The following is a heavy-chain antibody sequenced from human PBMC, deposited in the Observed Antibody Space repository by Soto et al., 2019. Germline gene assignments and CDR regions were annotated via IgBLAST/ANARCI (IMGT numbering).Heavy chain of an antibody. CDR1: GGTFSSYA. J-gene: IGHJ6*02. CDR2: IIPIFGTA. V-gene: IGHV1-69*13. D-gene: IGHD5-12*01. Sequence: GASVKVSCKASGGTFSSYAISWVRHAPGQGLEWMGGIIPIFGTANYAQKFQGRVTITADESTSTAYMELSSLRSEDTAVYYCARGRDGYNLPHYYGMDVWGQGTTVTVSS. CDR3: ARGRDGYNLPHYYGMDV.